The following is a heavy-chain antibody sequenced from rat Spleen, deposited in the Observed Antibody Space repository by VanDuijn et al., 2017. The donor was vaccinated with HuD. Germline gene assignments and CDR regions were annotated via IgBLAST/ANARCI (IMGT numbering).Heavy chain of an antibody. CDR2: IWNNGGT. V-gene: IGHV2-47*01. Sequence: QVQLKESGPGLVQPSQTLSLTCTVSGLSLTSNSVSWIRQPPGKGLEWMGIIWNNGGTDYNSAIKSRLSISRDTSKSQVFLKMNSLQTEDTAIYFCTGDRHSPGVMDAWGQGASVTVSS. J-gene: IGHJ4*01. CDR1: GLSLTSNS. CDR3: TGDRHSPGVMDA. D-gene: IGHD1-4*01.